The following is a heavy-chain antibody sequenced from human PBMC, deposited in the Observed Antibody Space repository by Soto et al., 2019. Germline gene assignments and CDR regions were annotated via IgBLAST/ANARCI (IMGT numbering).Heavy chain of an antibody. CDR1: GFTFRSYA. J-gene: IGHJ4*02. V-gene: IGHV3-23*01. Sequence: EVQLLGSGGDLVQPGGSLRLSCAASGFTFRSYAMTWVRQAPGKGLEWVSSISDSGANTYYTEGRFTISRDNSKNTLYLQMNSLRAEDTAVYYCAKGLARADYWGQGTLVTVSS. CDR3: AKGLARADY. CDR2: ISDSGANT.